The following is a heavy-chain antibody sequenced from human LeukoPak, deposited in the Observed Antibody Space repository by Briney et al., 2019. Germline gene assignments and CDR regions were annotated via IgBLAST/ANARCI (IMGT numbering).Heavy chain of an antibody. V-gene: IGHV1-2*02. Sequence: ASVKVSCKASGYTFTGYYMHWVRQAPGQGLEWMGWINPNSGGTNYAQKFQGRVTMTRNTSISTAYMELSSLRSEDTAVYYCARGPGGYYPNDEYFQHWGQGTLVTVSS. J-gene: IGHJ1*01. D-gene: IGHD3-22*01. CDR1: GYTFTGYY. CDR3: ARGPGGYYPNDEYFQH. CDR2: INPNSGGT.